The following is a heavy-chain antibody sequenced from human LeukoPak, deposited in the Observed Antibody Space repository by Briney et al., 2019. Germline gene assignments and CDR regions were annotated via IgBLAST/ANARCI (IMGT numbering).Heavy chain of an antibody. CDR1: GYTFTSYY. V-gene: IGHV1-46*01. D-gene: IGHD1-26*01. CDR3: ARNGGSYYSYYYYYMDV. Sequence: ASVKVSCKASGYTFTSYYMHWVRQAPGQVLEWMGIINPSGGSTSYAQKFQGRVTMTRDMSTSTVYMELSSLRSEDTAVYYCARNGGSYYSYYYYYMDVWGKGTTVTVSS. J-gene: IGHJ6*03. CDR2: INPSGGST.